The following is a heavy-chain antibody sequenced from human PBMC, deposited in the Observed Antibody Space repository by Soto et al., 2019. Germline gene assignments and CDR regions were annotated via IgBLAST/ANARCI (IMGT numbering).Heavy chain of an antibody. CDR1: GGSFSGYY. CDR2: INHSGST. V-gene: IGHV4-34*01. Sequence: SETLSLTCAVYGGSFSGYYWSWIRQPPGKGLEWIGEINHSGSTNYNPSLKSRVTISVDTSKNQFSLKLSSVTAADTAVYYCARGLPWFDPWGQGTLVTVSS. CDR3: ARGLPWFDP. J-gene: IGHJ5*02.